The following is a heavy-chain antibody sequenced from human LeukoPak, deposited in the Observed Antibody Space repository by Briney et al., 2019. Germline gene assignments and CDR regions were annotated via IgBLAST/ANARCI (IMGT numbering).Heavy chain of an antibody. D-gene: IGHD1/OR15-1a*01. Sequence: GGSLRLSCAASGFTVSSNFMSWVRQALWKGLEWVSVIYSGGTTYYADSVKGRFTISRDNSRNTLYLQMNSLRAEDTAVYYCARDGYGNNYMDVWGKGTTVTVSS. J-gene: IGHJ6*03. CDR2: IYSGGTT. V-gene: IGHV3-53*01. CDR3: ARDGYGNNYMDV. CDR1: GFTVSSNF.